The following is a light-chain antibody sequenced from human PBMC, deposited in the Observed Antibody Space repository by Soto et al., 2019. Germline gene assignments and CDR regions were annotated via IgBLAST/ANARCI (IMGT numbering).Light chain of an antibody. V-gene: IGKV3-20*01. CDR2: GAS. J-gene: IGKJ3*01. Sequence: EIVLTQSPGTLSLSPVERATLSCRASQSVSSSYLAWYQQKPGQAPRLLIYGASSRATGIPDRFSGSGSGTDFTLTISRLEPEDLAVYYCQQYGSSPPFTFGPGTKVDIK. CDR1: QSVSSSY. CDR3: QQYGSSPPFT.